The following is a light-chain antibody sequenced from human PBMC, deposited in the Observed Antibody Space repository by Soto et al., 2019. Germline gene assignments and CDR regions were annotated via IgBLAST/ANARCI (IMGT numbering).Light chain of an antibody. J-gene: IGKJ1*01. Sequence: DIQMTQSPSSLSASVGDEVTITCRASQSISTYLNWYQQTPGKAPKLLLYAASTLQSGVPSRFNGSGSGTDFTLSISSLQPEDFATYYCQQSSSTPRTFGQGTKVEIK. V-gene: IGKV1-39*01. CDR2: AAS. CDR3: QQSSSTPRT. CDR1: QSISTY.